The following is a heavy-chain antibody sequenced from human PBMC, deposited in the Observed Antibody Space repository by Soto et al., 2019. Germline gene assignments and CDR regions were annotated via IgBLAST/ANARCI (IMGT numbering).Heavy chain of an antibody. D-gene: IGHD4-17*01. CDR2: IIPIFGTA. Sequence: SVKVSCKASGGTFSSYAISWVRQAPGQGLEWMGGIIPIFGTANYAQKFQGRVTITADESTSTAYMELSSLRSEDTAVYYCARADYGDYENYYYYGMDVWGQGTTVTVSS. CDR3: ARADYGDYENYYYYGMDV. CDR1: GGTFSSYA. J-gene: IGHJ6*02. V-gene: IGHV1-69*13.